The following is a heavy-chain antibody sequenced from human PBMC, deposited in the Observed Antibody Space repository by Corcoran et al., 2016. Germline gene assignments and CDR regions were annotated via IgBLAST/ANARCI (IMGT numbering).Heavy chain of an antibody. D-gene: IGHD4-17*01. CDR2: MSPNSGNT. J-gene: IGHJ5*02. Sequence: QVQLVQSGAEVKEPGASVKVSCKASGYPFTSYDINWVRQATGQGLEWLGWMSPNSGNTGYAQKFQGRLSMTGDTSIGTAYMELSSLRSEDTAVYYCARDYGGNSGWFDPWGQGTLVTVSS. V-gene: IGHV1-8*01. CDR1: GYPFTSYD. CDR3: ARDYGGNSGWFDP.